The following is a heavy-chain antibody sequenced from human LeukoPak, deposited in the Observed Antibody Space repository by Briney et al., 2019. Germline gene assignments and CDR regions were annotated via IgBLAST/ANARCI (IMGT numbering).Heavy chain of an antibody. CDR2: IYYSGST. Sequence: SETLSLTCTASGGSISSYYWSWIRQPPGKGLEWIGYIYYSGSTNYNPSLKSRVTISVDTSKNQFSLKLSSVTAADTAVYYCARVRPYDSSGYYYAYYFDYWGQGTLVTVSS. J-gene: IGHJ4*02. CDR3: ARVRPYDSSGYYYAYYFDY. CDR1: GGSISSYY. D-gene: IGHD3-22*01. V-gene: IGHV4-59*01.